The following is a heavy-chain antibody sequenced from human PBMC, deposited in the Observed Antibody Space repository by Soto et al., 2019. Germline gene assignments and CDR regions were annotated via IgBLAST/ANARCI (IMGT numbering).Heavy chain of an antibody. V-gene: IGHV1-2*04. J-gene: IGHJ4*02. CDR1: GYTFTGYY. D-gene: IGHD4-17*01. CDR2: INPNSGGT. Sequence: QVQLVQSGAEVKKPGASVKVSCKASGYTFTGYYMHWVRQAPGQGLEWMGWINPNSGGTNYAQKFQGWVTMTRDTSISTAYMELSRLRSDDTAVYYCARVSGLYGYYDPFDYWGQGTLVTVSS. CDR3: ARVSGLYGYYDPFDY.